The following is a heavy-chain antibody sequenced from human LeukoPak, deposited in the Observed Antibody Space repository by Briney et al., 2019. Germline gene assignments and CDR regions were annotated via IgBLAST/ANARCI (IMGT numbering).Heavy chain of an antibody. D-gene: IGHD2-2*01. CDR3: AKLGRYQKPLYDY. CDR1: GFTFRSYF. V-gene: IGHV3-23*01. CDR2: IIDDGGSP. Sequence: GGSLRLSCAASGFTFRSYFMTWVRQAPGKGLEWVSDIIDDGGSPYYADFVKGRFTVSRDNSKNTLFLQMHSLRGDDTAIYYCAKLGRYQKPLYDYWGQGTPVTVSS. J-gene: IGHJ4*02.